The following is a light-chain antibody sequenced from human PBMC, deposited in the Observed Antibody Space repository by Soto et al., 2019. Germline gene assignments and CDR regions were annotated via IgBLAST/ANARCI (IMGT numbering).Light chain of an antibody. V-gene: IGLV2-14*01. CDR2: EVS. CDR1: SSDVGGYNY. J-gene: IGLJ2*01. CDR3: SLYTSSSTLV. Sequence: QSALTQPASVSGSPGQSITISCTGTSSDVGGYNYVSWYQQHPGKAPKLMIYEVSNRPSGVSNRFSGSKSGNTASLTISGLQAEDEADYYCSLYTSSSTLVFGLGTKLTVL.